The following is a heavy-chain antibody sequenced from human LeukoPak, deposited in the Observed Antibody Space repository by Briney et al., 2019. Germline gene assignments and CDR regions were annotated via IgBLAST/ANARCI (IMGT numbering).Heavy chain of an antibody. Sequence: GESLKISCKGSGYSFTSYWIGWVRQMPGKGLEWMGIIYPGDSDTSYSPSFQGQVTISADKSISTAYLQWSSLKASDTAMYYCARPGHYYYDSSGIDDAFDIWGQGTMVTVSS. CDR3: ARPGHYYYDSSGIDDAFDI. J-gene: IGHJ3*02. CDR2: IYPGDSDT. V-gene: IGHV5-51*01. CDR1: GYSFTSYW. D-gene: IGHD3-22*01.